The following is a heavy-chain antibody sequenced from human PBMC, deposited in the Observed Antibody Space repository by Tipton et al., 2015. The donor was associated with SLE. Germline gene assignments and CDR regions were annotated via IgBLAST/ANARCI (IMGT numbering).Heavy chain of an antibody. CDR2: IYYSGST. CDR1: GGSISSHY. J-gene: IGHJ6*03. CDR3: ARGRKTYYGSGSLGVYYYYMDV. D-gene: IGHD3-10*01. V-gene: IGHV4-59*11. Sequence: GLVKPSETLSLTCTVSGGSISSHYWSWIRQPPGKGLEWIGYIYYSGSTYYNPSLKSRVTISVDTSKNQFSLKLSSVTAADTAVYYCARGRKTYYGSGSLGVYYYYMDVWGKGTTVTVSS.